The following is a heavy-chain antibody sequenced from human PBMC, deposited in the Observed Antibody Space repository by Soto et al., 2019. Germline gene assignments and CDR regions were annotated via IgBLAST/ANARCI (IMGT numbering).Heavy chain of an antibody. CDR1: GFTFSSYA. Sequence: EVQLLESGGGLVQPGGSLRLSCAASGFTFSSYAMSWVRQAPGKGLEWVSAISGSGGSTYYADSVKGRFTISRDNSKNTLYLQVNSLRAEDTAVYYCAKGKAAENKFDYWGQGTLVTVSS. J-gene: IGHJ4*02. V-gene: IGHV3-23*01. CDR2: ISGSGGST. D-gene: IGHD6-13*01. CDR3: AKGKAAENKFDY.